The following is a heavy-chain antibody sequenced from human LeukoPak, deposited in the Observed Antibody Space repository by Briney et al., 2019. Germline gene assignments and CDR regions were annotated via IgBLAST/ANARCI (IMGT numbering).Heavy chain of an antibody. D-gene: IGHD3-3*01. CDR1: GYTFTGYY. V-gene: IGHV1-2*02. CDR3: ARPADDFWSGYSHYFSD. Sequence: ASVKVSCKASGYTFTGYYMHWVRQAPGQGLEWMGWINPNSGGTNYAQKFQGRVTMTRDTSISTAYMELSRLRSDDTAVYYCARPADDFWSGYSHYFSDWGQGTLVTVSS. CDR2: INPNSGGT. J-gene: IGHJ4*02.